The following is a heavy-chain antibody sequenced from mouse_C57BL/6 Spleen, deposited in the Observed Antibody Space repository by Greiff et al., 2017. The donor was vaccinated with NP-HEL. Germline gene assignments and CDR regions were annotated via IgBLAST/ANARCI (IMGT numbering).Heavy chain of an antibody. V-gene: IGHV5-17*01. CDR1: GFTFSDYG. CDR3: ARPTSSYWYFDV. CDR2: ISSGSSTI. J-gene: IGHJ1*03. D-gene: IGHD2-10*01. Sequence: EVKLVESGGGLVKPGGSLKLSCAASGFTFSDYGMHWVRQAPEKGLEWVAYISSGSSTIYYADTVKGRFTISSDNAKNTLFLQMTSLRSEDTAMYYCARPTSSYWYFDVWGTGTTVTVSS.